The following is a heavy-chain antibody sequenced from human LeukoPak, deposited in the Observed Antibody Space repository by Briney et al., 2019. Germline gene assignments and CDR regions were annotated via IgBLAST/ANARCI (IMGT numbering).Heavy chain of an antibody. J-gene: IGHJ6*02. CDR2: IYYSGST. Sequence: PSETLSLTCTVSGGSIRSYYWSWIRQPPGKGLEWIGYIYYSGSTNYNPSLKSRVTISVDTSKNQFSLKLSSVTAADTAVYYCVRGEWFGPPGNYYYYYGMDVWGQGTTVTVSS. D-gene: IGHD3-10*01. CDR1: GGSIRSYY. V-gene: IGHV4-59*01. CDR3: VRGEWFGPPGNYYYYYGMDV.